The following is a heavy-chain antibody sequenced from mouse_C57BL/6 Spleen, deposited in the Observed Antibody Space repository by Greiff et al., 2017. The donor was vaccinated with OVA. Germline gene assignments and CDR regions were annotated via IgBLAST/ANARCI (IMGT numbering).Heavy chain of an antibody. CDR2: ISDGGSYT. D-gene: IGHD2-4*01. CDR1: GFTFSSYA. CDR3: ARADYDFAD. V-gene: IGHV5-4*03. J-gene: IGHJ3*01. Sequence: EVNLVESGGGLVKPGGSLKLSCAASGFTFSSYAMSWVRQTPEKRLEWVATISDGGSYTYYPDNVKGRFTISRDNAKNNLYLQMSHLKSEDTAMYYCARADYDFADWGQGTLVTVSA.